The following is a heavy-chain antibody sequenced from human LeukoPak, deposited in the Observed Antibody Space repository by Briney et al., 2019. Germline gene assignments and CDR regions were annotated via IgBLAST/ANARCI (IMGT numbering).Heavy chain of an antibody. CDR2: IRYDGSNK. Sequence: PGGSLRLSCAASGFTFSSYGMHWVRQAPGKGLEWVAFIRYDGSNKYYADSVKGRFTISRDNSKNTLYLQMNSLRAEDTAVYYCAKDMGISAYYPYYFDYWGQGTLVTVSS. V-gene: IGHV3-30*02. J-gene: IGHJ4*02. D-gene: IGHD3-10*01. CDR3: AKDMGISAYYPYYFDY. CDR1: GFTFSSYG.